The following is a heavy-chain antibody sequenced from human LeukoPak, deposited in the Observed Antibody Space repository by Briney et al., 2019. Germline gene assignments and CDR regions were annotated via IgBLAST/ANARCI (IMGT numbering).Heavy chain of an antibody. D-gene: IGHD1-26*01. V-gene: IGHV3-30*01. CDR2: ISYDGSNK. CDR1: GFTLSSYA. Sequence: GGSPRLSCAASGFTLSSYAMHWVPQAPGTGLGGVAVISYDGSNKYYADSVKGRFTISRDNSKNTLYLQMNSLRAEDTAVYYCARSPSSGSYWVYWGQGTLVTVSS. J-gene: IGHJ4*02. CDR3: ARSPSSGSYWVY.